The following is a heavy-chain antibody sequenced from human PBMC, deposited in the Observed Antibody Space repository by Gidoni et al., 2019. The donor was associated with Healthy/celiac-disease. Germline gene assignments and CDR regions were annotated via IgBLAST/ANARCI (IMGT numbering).Heavy chain of an antibody. D-gene: IGHD3-10*01. Sequence: EVQLVESGGGLVQHGGSLKLSCAASGLTFSGSTMNWVRQASGKGLEWVSRIRSKSNSYATAYAASVKGRFTISRDDSKNTAYLQMNSLKTEDTAVYYCTRLNVLGVRGVIRTYYGMDVWGQGTTVTVSS. CDR1: GLTFSGST. CDR2: IRSKSNSYAT. J-gene: IGHJ6*02. CDR3: TRLNVLGVRGVIRTYYGMDV. V-gene: IGHV3-73*01.